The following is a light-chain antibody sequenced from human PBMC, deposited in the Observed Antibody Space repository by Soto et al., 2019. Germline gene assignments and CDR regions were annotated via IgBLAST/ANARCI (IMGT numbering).Light chain of an antibody. V-gene: IGLV2-23*02. CDR1: SSDVGSYNL. CDR2: EVI. J-gene: IGLJ3*02. Sequence: QSALTQPASVSGSPGQSFTISCTGTSSDVGSYNLVSWYQQHPGKAPKLMIYEVIKRPSGVSNRFSGSKSGNTASLTISGLQAEDEADYYCCSYAGSSTSWVFGGGTKLTVL. CDR3: CSYAGSSTSWV.